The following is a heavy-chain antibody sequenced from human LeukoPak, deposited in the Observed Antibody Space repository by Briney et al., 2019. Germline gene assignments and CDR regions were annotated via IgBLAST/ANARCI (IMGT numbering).Heavy chain of an antibody. CDR3: ARVGYDSSGYRLFDY. V-gene: IGHV1-8*01. CDR2: MNPNSGNT. D-gene: IGHD3-22*01. J-gene: IGHJ4*02. Sequence: ASVKVSCKASGYTFTSYDINWVRQATGQGLEWMGWMNPNSGNTGYAQKFQGRVTMTRNTSISTAYMELSSLRSEDPAVYYCARVGYDSSGYRLFDYWGQGTLVTVSS. CDR1: GYTFTSYD.